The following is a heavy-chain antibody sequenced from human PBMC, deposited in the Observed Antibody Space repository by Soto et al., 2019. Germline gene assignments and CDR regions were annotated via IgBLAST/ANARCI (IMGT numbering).Heavy chain of an antibody. CDR1: GFTFSDYA. D-gene: IGHD4-4*01. J-gene: IGHJ4*02. Sequence: EVQLLESGGGLVQPGGSLRLSCAASGFTFSDYAMSWVRQAPGKGLDWVSAISSSGDHTFYADSVKGRFTISRDNSKNTLYLQVNSLRAEDTAVYYCAKLLRPGLQFFDFWGQGTVVTVSS. CDR3: AKLLRPGLQFFDF. CDR2: ISSSGDHT. V-gene: IGHV3-23*01.